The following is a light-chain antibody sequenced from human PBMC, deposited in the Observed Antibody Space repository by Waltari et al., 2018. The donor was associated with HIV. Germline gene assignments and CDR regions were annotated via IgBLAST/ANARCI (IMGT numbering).Light chain of an antibody. CDR2: DDS. CDR1: NIGSKS. CDR3: QVCDSSSDHVV. J-gene: IGLJ2*01. Sequence: SYVLTQPPSVSVAPGQTARITCGGTNIGSKSVHWYQQKPGQAPVLVVYDDSDRPSGIPERFSGSNSGNTATLTISRVEAGDEADYYCQVCDSSSDHVVFGGGTKLTVL. V-gene: IGLV3-21*02.